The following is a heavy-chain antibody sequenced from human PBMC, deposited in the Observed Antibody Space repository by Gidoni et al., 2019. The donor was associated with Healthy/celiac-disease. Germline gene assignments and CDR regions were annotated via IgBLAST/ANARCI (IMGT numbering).Heavy chain of an antibody. J-gene: IGHJ3*02. V-gene: IGHV3-23*01. CDR1: GFTFSSYA. Sequence: EVQLLESGGGLVQPGGSLRLSCAASGFTFSSYAMSWVRQAPGKGLEWVSAISGSGGSTYYADAVKGRFTISRDNSKNTLYLQMNSLRAEDTAVYYCAKAWANSGSYSDAFDIWGQGTMVTVSS. CDR3: AKAWANSGSYSDAFDI. D-gene: IGHD1-26*01. CDR2: ISGSGGST.